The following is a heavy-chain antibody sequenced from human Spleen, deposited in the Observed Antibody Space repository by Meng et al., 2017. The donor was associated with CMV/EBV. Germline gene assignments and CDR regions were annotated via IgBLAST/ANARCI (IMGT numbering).Heavy chain of an antibody. CDR2: INTNTGNP. J-gene: IGHJ6*02. CDR3: ARETDCSSTSCYEQYYYYGMDV. Sequence: ASVKVSCKASGYTFTSYAMNWVRQAPGQGLEWMGWINTNTGNPTYAQGFTGRFVFSLDTSVSTAYLQICSLKAEDTAVYYCARETDCSSTSCYEQYYYYGMDVWGQGTTVTVSS. V-gene: IGHV7-4-1*01. CDR1: GYTFTSYA. D-gene: IGHD2-2*01.